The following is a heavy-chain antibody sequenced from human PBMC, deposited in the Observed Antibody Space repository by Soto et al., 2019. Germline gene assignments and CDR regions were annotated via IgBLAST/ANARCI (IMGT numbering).Heavy chain of an antibody. CDR2: IYSGGST. J-gene: IGHJ4*02. CDR3: ARGWAIAARPDYFDY. Sequence: EVQLVESGGGLIQPGGSLRLSCAASGFTVSSNYMSWVRQAPGKGLEWVSVIYSGGSTYYADSVKGRFTISRDNSKNPLYLQMNSLRAEDTAVYYCARGWAIAARPDYFDYWGQGTLVTVSS. V-gene: IGHV3-53*01. CDR1: GFTVSSNY. D-gene: IGHD6-6*01.